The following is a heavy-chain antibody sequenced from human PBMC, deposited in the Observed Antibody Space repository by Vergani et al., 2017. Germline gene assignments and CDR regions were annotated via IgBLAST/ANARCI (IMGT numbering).Heavy chain of an antibody. CDR3: ARGLEMATITHDY. CDR2: INTGNGNT. CDR1: GYTFTSYA. J-gene: IGHJ4*02. Sequence: QVQLVQSGAEVKKPGASVKVSCKASGYTFTSYAMHWVRQAPGQRLEWMGWINTGNGNTKYSQKLQGRVTMTTDTSTSTAYMELRSLRSDDTAVYYCARGLEMATITHDYWGQGTLVTVSS. D-gene: IGHD5-24*01. V-gene: IGHV1-3*04.